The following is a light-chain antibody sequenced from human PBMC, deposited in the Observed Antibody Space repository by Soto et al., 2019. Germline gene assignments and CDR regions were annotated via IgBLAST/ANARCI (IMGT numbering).Light chain of an antibody. CDR2: GSV. CDR1: SSNIGAGYD. V-gene: IGLV1-40*01. J-gene: IGLJ3*02. CDR3: PSYDTSLSAWV. Sequence: QSVLTQPPSVSGAPGQRVTLSCTGRSSNIGAGYDVHWYQHLPGTVPKLLIYGSVNRPSGVPDRFSGSKSGVSASLSITGLQADDEDDYYCPSYDTSLSAWVFGGGTKVTVL.